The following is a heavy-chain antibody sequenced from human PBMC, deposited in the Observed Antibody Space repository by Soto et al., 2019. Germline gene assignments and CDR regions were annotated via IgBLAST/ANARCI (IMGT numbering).Heavy chain of an antibody. V-gene: IGHV4-31*03. CDR1: GGSISNDNYY. D-gene: IGHD4-17*01. CDR2: SYYSGST. J-gene: IGHJ4*02. CDR3: VATTVTTISLDY. Sequence: QVQLRESGPGLVKPSQTLSLTCTVPGGSISNDNYYWTWIRQHPGKGLEWIGYSYYSGSTYYYPSLKSRFSISVDTSKNQFSLKLSSVTAADTAVYYCVATTVTTISLDYWGQGTLVTVSS.